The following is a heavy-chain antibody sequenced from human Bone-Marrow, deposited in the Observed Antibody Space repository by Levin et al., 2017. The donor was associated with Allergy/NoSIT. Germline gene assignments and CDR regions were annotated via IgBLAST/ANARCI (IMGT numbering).Heavy chain of an antibody. Sequence: ETLSLTCAASGFTFSGSVMHWVRQASGKGLEWVGRVGTKANNYAASYSASVKGRFTVSRDDSRNTTYLQMNSLKTEYTAVYYCTRQGGYCRSGSCYSDYYFDSWGQGSLVTVSS. V-gene: IGHV3-73*01. CDR1: GFTFSGSV. CDR2: VGTKANNYAA. J-gene: IGHJ4*02. CDR3: TRQGGYCRSGSCYSDYYFDS. D-gene: IGHD2-15*01.